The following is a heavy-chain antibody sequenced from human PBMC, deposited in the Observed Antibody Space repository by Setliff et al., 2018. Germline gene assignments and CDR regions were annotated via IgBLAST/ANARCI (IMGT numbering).Heavy chain of an antibody. CDR1: GGSISSHY. CDR2: IYYSGST. Sequence: SETLSLTCTVSGGSISSHYWSWIRQPPGKGLEWIGSIYYSGSTNYNPSLKSRVTISVDTSKNQFSLKLSSVTAADTAVYYCARDPGRTYYYDSSGYENAFDIWGQGTMVTVSS. CDR3: ARDPGRTYYYDSSGYENAFDI. D-gene: IGHD3-22*01. V-gene: IGHV4-59*11. J-gene: IGHJ3*02.